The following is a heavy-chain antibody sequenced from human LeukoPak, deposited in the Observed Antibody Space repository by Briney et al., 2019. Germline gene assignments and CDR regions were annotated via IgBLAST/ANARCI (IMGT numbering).Heavy chain of an antibody. CDR2: LSNDGRSA. D-gene: IGHD2-8*02. Sequence: PGGSLRLSCAAAGFAFNDSGRLWLRQTPGRGLELLTLLSNDGRSAYYADSVRGRFIISRDNSKNTVYLQIYSLRVEDTGVYYCAKQGSLSVTGADYWGQGTLVTVSS. J-gene: IGHJ4*02. V-gene: IGHV3-30*18. CDR1: GFAFNDSG. CDR3: AKQGSLSVTGADY.